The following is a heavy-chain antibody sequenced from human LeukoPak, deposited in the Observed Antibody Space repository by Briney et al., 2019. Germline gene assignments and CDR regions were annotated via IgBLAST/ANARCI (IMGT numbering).Heavy chain of an antibody. J-gene: IGHJ4*02. CDR3: ARVSYYYDSTKFFDC. Sequence: SGTLSLTCAVSGGSINSSNWWSRVRQPPGKGLEWIGEIYHSGSTNYNPSLKSRVTISVDKSKNQFSLNLNSVTAADTAVYYCARVSYYYDSTKFFDCWGQGTLVTVSS. CDR2: IYHSGST. V-gene: IGHV4-4*02. CDR1: GGSINSSNW. D-gene: IGHD3-22*01.